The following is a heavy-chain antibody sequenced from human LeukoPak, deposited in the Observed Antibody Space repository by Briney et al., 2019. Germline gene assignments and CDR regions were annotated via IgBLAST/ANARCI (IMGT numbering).Heavy chain of an antibody. CDR1: GESFSGYY. CDR2: INHSGST. Sequence: PSETLSLTCAVYGESFSGYYWSWIRQPPGKGVEWIGEINHSGSTNCNPSLKSRVTISVDTSKNQFSLKLSSVTAADTAVYYCARHRGGSSWLARGWFDPWGQGTLATVSS. V-gene: IGHV4-34*01. CDR3: ARHRGGSSWLARGWFDP. D-gene: IGHD6-13*01. J-gene: IGHJ5*02.